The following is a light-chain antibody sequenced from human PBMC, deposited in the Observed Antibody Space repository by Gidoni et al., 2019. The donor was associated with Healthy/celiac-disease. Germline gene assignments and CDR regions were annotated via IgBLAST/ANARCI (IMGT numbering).Light chain of an antibody. J-gene: IGLJ2*01. CDR2: EVS. V-gene: IGLV2-14*01. CDR3: SSYTSSSTRVV. Sequence: QSALTQPASVSGSPGQSITISCTGTSIDVGGYNDVSWYQQHTGKAPKLMIYEVSNRTSGVSNSFSGSKSGNTASLTISGLQAEDEADYYCSSYTSSSTRVVFGGGTKLTVL. CDR1: SIDVGGYND.